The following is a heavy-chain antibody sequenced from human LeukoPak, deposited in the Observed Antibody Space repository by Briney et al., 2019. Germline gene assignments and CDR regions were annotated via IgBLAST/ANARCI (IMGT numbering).Heavy chain of an antibody. CDR1: GFTFTDHS. D-gene: IGHD6-19*01. CDR2: VSPHVNTI. V-gene: IGHV3-30-3*01. J-gene: IGHJ5*02. Sequence: PGGSLRLSCVASGFTFTDHSMHWVRQPPGKGLEWVAVVSPHVNTIFYADSMKGRFTISRDNSKNMVYLQMNSLRAEDTAIYYCATDGSGWSRSSWGQGTLVTVSS. CDR3: ATDGSGWSRSS.